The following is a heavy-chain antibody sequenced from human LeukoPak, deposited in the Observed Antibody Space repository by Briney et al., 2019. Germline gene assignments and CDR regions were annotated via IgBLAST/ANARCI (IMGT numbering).Heavy chain of an antibody. CDR1: GFTFSSDV. J-gene: IGHJ3*02. D-gene: IGHD7-27*01. V-gene: IGHV3-33*01. Sequence: GRSLRLSCAASGFTFSSDVMHWVRQSPGKGREWVAVIWNDGSNKYFADSVKGRFTISRDSSKNTLYLQMNSLRAEDTAVYYCASATGDNDAFEIWGQGTMVTVSS. CDR2: IWNDGSNK. CDR3: ASATGDNDAFEI.